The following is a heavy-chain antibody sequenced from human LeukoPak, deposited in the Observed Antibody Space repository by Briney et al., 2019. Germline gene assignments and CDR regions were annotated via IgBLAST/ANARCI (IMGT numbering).Heavy chain of an antibody. Sequence: PSETLSLTCTVSGGSISSYYWSWLRQPAGRGLEWIGRILTSGSTNYNPSHTSRVTISVDTSKNQFSLKLSSVTAADMAVYYCAATVAGSKHFDYWGQGSLVTVSS. D-gene: IGHD6-19*01. CDR1: GGSISSYY. CDR2: ILTSGST. CDR3: AATVAGSKHFDY. J-gene: IGHJ4*02. V-gene: IGHV4-4*07.